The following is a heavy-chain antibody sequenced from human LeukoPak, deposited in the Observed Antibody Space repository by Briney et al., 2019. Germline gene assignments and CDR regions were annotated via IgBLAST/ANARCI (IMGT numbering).Heavy chain of an antibody. D-gene: IGHD6-6*01. J-gene: IGHJ6*03. Sequence: SETLSLTCTVSGGSISSYYWSWVRQPAGKGLEWIGRIYTSGGTNYNPSLKSRVTMSLDTSKNQFSLKLSSVTAADTAVYYCARAKQVAYYYYYMDVWGKGTTVTVSS. CDR2: IYTSGGT. CDR3: ARAKQVAYYYYYMDV. V-gene: IGHV4-4*07. CDR1: GGSISSYY.